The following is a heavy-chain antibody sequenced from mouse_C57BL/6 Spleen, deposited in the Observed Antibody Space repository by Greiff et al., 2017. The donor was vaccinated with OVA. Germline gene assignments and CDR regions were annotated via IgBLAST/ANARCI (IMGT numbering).Heavy chain of an antibody. V-gene: IGHV5-17*01. CDR3: ARATGNAWFAY. D-gene: IGHD4-1*02. CDR2: ISSGSSTI. J-gene: IGHJ3*01. Sequence: EVQVVESGGGLVKPGGSLKLSCAASGFTFSDYGMHWVRQAPEKGLEWVAYISSGSSTIYYADTVKGRFTISRDNAKNTLFLQMTSLRSEDTAMYYCARATGNAWFAYWGQGTLVTVSA. CDR1: GFTFSDYG.